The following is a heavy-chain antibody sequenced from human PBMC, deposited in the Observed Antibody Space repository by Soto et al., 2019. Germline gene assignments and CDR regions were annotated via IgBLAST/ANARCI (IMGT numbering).Heavy chain of an antibody. CDR1: GYSFTSYW. V-gene: IGHV5-51*01. J-gene: IGHJ6*03. CDR2: IYAGDSDT. CDR3: ARTPDPSRFFESPPNYYMDV. Sequence: GESLKISCKGSGYSFTSYWIGWVRQMPGKGLEWMGFIYAGDSDTRYSPSFQGQVTISADKSISTAYLQWSSLKASDTAMYYCARTPDPSRFFESPPNYYMDVWGKGTTVTVSS. D-gene: IGHD3-3*01.